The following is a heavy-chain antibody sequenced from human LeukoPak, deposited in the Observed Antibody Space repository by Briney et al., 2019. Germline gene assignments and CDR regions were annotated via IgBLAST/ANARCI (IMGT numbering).Heavy chain of an antibody. CDR3: ARSPPGWYYDNSGQYYFDT. V-gene: IGHV4-59*08. CDR2: ISFAGNT. D-gene: IGHD3-22*01. Sequence: SETLSLTCTVSGGSISGYYWSWIRQSPGKRLEWIAYISFAGNTNYNPSLKSRVTISLDTSKTHFSLTLSSLTAADTAVYYCARSPPGWYYDNSGQYYFDTWGQGALVTVSS. CDR1: GGSISGYY. J-gene: IGHJ4*02.